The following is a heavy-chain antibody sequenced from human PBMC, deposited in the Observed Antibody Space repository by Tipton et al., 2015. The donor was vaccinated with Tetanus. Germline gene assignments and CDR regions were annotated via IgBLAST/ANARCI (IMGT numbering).Heavy chain of an antibody. CDR3: ARAAPFGELLYGRGLFDY. J-gene: IGHJ4*02. CDR2: ISGSGGST. V-gene: IGHV3-23*01. Sequence: GSLRLSCAASGFTFSSYAMSWVRQAPGKGLEWVSAISGSGGSTYYADSVKGRFTISRDNAKNSLYLQMNSLRAEDTALYHCARAAPFGELLYGRGLFDYWGQGTLVTVSS. D-gene: IGHD3-10*01. CDR1: GFTFSSYA.